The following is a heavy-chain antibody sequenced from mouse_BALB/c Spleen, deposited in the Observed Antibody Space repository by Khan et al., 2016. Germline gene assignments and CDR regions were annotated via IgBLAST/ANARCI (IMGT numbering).Heavy chain of an antibody. CDR1: GYTFTSYW. D-gene: IGHD2-1*01. V-gene: IGHV1-7*01. CDR3: AYYGNYDY. J-gene: IGHJ2*01. CDR2: INPSTGYT. Sequence: QVQLQQSGAELAKPGASVKMSCKASGYTFTSYWMHWVKQRPGQGLEWIGYINPSTGYTEYNQKFKDKATLTADKSSCTAYMQLSSLTSEDSAVYYCAYYGNYDYWGQGTTLTVSS.